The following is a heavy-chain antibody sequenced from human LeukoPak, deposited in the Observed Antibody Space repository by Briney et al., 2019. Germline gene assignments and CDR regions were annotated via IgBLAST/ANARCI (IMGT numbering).Heavy chain of an antibody. CDR3: ARGRNLCSSTSCYPYNWFDP. CDR2: IIPIFGTA. CDR1: GGTFSSYA. D-gene: IGHD2-2*01. Sequence: SVKVSCKASGGTFSSYAISWVRQAPGQGLEWMGGIIPIFGTANYAQKFQGRVTITADESTSTAYMELSSLRSEDTAVYYCARGRNLCSSTSCYPYNWFDPWGQGTLVTVSS. J-gene: IGHJ5*02. V-gene: IGHV1-69*13.